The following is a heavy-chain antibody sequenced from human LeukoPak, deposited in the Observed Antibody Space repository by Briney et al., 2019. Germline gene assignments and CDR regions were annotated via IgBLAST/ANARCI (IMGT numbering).Heavy chain of an antibody. D-gene: IGHD6-13*01. CDR3: ARDYVAAGISWDY. Sequence: GGSLRLSCAASGFTFSSHWMSWVRQAPGKGLEWVANIKQDGSEKYYMDSVKGRFTISRDNAKNSLYLQMNSLRAEDTAMYYCARDYVAAGISWDYWGQGTLVTVSS. V-gene: IGHV3-7*01. J-gene: IGHJ4*02. CDR2: IKQDGSEK. CDR1: GFTFSSHW.